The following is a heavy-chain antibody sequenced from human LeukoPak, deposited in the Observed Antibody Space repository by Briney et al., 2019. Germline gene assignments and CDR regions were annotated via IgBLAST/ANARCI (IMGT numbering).Heavy chain of an antibody. CDR3: ARMYYYDSSGHYGYNWFDP. D-gene: IGHD3-22*01. J-gene: IGHJ5*02. V-gene: IGHV4-39*01. Sequence: SETLSLTCTVSGGSISTSGFYCGWIRQPPGTGLEWIWTIYYSGSTYYNPSLKSRVTVSVDTSKNQFSLRLTSVTAEDTAVYYCARMYYYDSSGHYGYNWFDPWGQGTLVTVSS. CDR1: GGSISTSGFY. CDR2: IYYSGST.